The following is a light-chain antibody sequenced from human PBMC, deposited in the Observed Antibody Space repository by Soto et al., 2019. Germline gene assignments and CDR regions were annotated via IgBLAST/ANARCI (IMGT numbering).Light chain of an antibody. CDR3: QKSYNTPLT. CDR1: QGISSF. J-gene: IGKJ4*01. V-gene: IGKV1-39*01. CDR2: AES. Sequence: IQLTQSPSTLSSSVGDSVTLSCRASQGISSFLAWYQQKPGQAPKLLIYAESTLESGVPSRFSGSGSGTDFTLTISSLQPEDFATYYCQKSYNTPLTFGGGTKVDIK.